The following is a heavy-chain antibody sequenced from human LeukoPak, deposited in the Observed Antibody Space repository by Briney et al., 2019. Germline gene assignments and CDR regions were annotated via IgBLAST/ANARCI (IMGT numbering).Heavy chain of an antibody. Sequence: ASVKVSCKASGYTFTSYYMHWVRQAPGQGLEWMGIINPSGGSTSYAQKFQGRVTMTRDTSTSTVYMELSSLRSEDTAVYYCAGGGSNYGDYDYYYYYMDVWGKGTTVTVSS. CDR1: GYTFTSYY. CDR2: INPSGGST. D-gene: IGHD4-17*01. V-gene: IGHV1-46*01. CDR3: AGGGSNYGDYDYYYYYMDV. J-gene: IGHJ6*03.